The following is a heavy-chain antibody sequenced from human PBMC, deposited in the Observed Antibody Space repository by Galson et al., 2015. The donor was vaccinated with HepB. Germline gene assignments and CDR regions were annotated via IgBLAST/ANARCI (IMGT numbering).Heavy chain of an antibody. D-gene: IGHD3-10*01. CDR1: GFSLSTSGVG. V-gene: IGHV2-5*02. J-gene: IGHJ5*02. CDR3: AHSALWFGESSRNWFDP. CDR2: IYWDDDK. Sequence: PALVKPTQTLTLPCTFSGFSLSTSGVGVGWIRQPPGKALEWLALIYWDDDKRYSPSLKSRLTITKDTSKNQVVLTMTNMDPVDTATYYCAHSALWFGESSRNWFDPWGQGTLVTVSS.